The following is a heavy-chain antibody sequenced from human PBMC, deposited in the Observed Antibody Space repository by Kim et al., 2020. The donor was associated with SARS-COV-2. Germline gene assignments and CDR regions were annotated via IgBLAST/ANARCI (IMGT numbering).Heavy chain of an antibody. CDR3: ARDFFDS. J-gene: IGHJ5*01. V-gene: IGHV3-48*02. Sequence: STPILYADSVKGRFTISRDNAKDSLYLQIINLRDEDTAVYYCARDFFDSWGQGTLVTVSS. CDR2: STPI.